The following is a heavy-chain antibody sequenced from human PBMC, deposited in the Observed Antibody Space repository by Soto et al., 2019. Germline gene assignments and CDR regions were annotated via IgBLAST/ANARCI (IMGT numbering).Heavy chain of an antibody. D-gene: IGHD2-21*02. V-gene: IGHV4-30-4*01. J-gene: IGHJ6*02. CDR2: IHYSGSV. CDR1: GGSISSEYYH. Sequence: QVQLQESGPGLVRPSQTLSLTCTVSGGSISSEYYHLTWIRQAPGKGLEWIGYIHYSGSVHYNPSLQSRLTMSVDTSKNLFSLKLSSVTAADTAVYFCAREDDGGDRDYYGLDVWGQGTTVTVSS. CDR3: AREDDGGDRDYYGLDV.